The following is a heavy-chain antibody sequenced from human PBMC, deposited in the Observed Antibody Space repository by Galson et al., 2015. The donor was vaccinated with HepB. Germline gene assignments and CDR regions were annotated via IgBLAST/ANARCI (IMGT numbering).Heavy chain of an antibody. CDR2: ISSSSSYT. J-gene: IGHJ1*01. CDR1: GFTFSDYY. D-gene: IGHD2-21*01. Sequence: SLSLCCAASGFTFSDYYMSWIRQAPGKGLEWVSYISSSSSYTNYADSVKGRFTISRDNAKNSLYLQMNSLRAEDTAVYYCAREAAGEGGADWGQGTLVTVSS. V-gene: IGHV3-11*06. CDR3: AREAAGEGGAD.